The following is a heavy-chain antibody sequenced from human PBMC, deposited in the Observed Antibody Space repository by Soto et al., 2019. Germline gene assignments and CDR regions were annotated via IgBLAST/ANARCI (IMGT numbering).Heavy chain of an antibody. CDR3: ARVRGTAGKRYFDY. V-gene: IGHV4-59*01. CDR1: GGSMIAYY. J-gene: IGHJ4*02. CDR2: TYYSGST. D-gene: IGHD6-13*01. Sequence: QVQLQESGPRLVKPSETLSLTCTVSGGSMIAYYWNWMRQPPGKGLQWIGYTYYSGSTTYNPSIKSRVTISVDSSKNQFSLKLDSVTPADTAVYYCARVRGTAGKRYFDYWGPGTLVTVSS.